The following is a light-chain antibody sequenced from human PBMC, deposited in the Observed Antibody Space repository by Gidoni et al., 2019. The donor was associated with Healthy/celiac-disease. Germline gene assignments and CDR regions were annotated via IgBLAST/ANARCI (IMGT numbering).Light chain of an antibody. CDR2: DAS. Sequence: EIVLTQSPATLSLSPGERATLSCRASQSVSSYLAWYQQKPGQAPRLLIYDASNMATGIPARFSGSGSGTDFTLTISSLEPEDFAVYYCQQRSNWPPLTFGGXTKVEIK. CDR1: QSVSSY. J-gene: IGKJ4*01. V-gene: IGKV3-11*01. CDR3: QQRSNWPPLT.